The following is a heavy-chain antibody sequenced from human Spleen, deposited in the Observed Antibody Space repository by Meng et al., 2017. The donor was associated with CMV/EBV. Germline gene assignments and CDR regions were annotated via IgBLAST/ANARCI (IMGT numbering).Heavy chain of an antibody. CDR2: INHSGST. D-gene: IGHD5-24*01. CDR3: ARSTNGYNYGPLDY. Sequence: QGPLPQRGAGLLKPSATLTLTGPVYGGSFSGYYWSWIRQPPGKGLERIGEINHSGSTNYNPSLKSRVTISVDTSKNPFPLKLSSVTAADTAVYYCARSTNGYNYGPLDYWGQGTLVTVSS. V-gene: IGHV4-34*01. CDR1: GGSFSGYY. J-gene: IGHJ4*02.